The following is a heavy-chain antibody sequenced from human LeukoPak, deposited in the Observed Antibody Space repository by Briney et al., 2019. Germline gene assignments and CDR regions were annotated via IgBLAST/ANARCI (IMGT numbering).Heavy chain of an antibody. CDR1: GGSISTYY. D-gene: IGHD3-10*01. Sequence: SETLTLTCAVSGGSISTYYWSWIRQPAGKGLEWIGRIYTSGSTNYNPSLKSRVTMSVDTSKNQFSLNLRSVTAADTAVYYCARELWFANAPGSWLDPWGQGTLVTVSS. CDR2: IYTSGST. V-gene: IGHV4-4*07. CDR3: ARELWFANAPGSWLDP. J-gene: IGHJ5*02.